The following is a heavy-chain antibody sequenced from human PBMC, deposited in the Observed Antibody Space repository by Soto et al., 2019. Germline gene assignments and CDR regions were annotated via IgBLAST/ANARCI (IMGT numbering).Heavy chain of an antibody. D-gene: IGHD2-2*02. CDR2: SSGYNGNT. CDR3: GRDRDIVVVPAAISNYYYGMDV. V-gene: IGHV1-18*04. J-gene: IGHJ6*02. CDR1: GYTFTSYG. Sequence: GASVKVSCKASGYTFTSYGISWVRQAPGQGLEWMGWSSGYNGNTNYAQKIQGRVTMTTDTSTSTDYMELRSLRSDDKTVYYCGRDRDIVVVPAAISNYYYGMDVWGQVTTVTVSS.